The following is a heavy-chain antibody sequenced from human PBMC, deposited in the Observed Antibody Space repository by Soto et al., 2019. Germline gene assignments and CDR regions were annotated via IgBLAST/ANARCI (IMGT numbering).Heavy chain of an antibody. CDR3: ARGPSSDKVDY. V-gene: IGHV4-30-4*01. CDR1: GGSLSSGGYF. D-gene: IGHD3-10*01. J-gene: IGHJ4*02. Sequence: QVQLQESGPGLVQPSQTLSLTCTVSGGSLSSGGYFWSWIRQPPGKGLEWIGHIYNIGTTYSNPSLLSQVTISLDTSKNQFSLKLSSVTAADTAVYYCARGPSSDKVDYWGQGTLVTVSS. CDR2: IYNIGTT.